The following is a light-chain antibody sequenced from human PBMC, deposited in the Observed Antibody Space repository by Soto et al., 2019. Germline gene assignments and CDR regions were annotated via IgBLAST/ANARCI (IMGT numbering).Light chain of an antibody. CDR3: QQYGGSPIT. CDR2: GAS. V-gene: IGKV3-15*01. J-gene: IGKJ5*01. Sequence: EIVMPQSPTTLSVSPGERATLSCWASQSVNTRLAWYQQIPGQGHRLLIYGASTRATGIPARFSGSGSGTDFTLTITRLEPEDFALYYCQQYGGSPITFGLGTRLEIK. CDR1: QSVNTR.